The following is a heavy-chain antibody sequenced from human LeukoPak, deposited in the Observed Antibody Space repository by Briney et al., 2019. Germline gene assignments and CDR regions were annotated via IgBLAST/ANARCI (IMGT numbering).Heavy chain of an antibody. Sequence: GGSLRLSCAASGFTFSSYTMNWVRQAPGKGLEWVLSISSSSSYIYYADSVKGRFTISRDNAKNTLYLQMNSLRAEDTAVYYCARRSAAKDAFDIWGQGTMVTVSS. D-gene: IGHD6-25*01. V-gene: IGHV3-21*01. CDR2: ISSSSSYI. CDR3: ARRSAAKDAFDI. CDR1: GFTFSSYT. J-gene: IGHJ3*02.